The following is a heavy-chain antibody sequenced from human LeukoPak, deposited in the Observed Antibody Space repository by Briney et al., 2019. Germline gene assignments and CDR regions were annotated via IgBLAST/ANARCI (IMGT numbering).Heavy chain of an antibody. V-gene: IGHV4-59*10. CDR3: ARGDLKASFDY. J-gene: IGHJ4*02. CDR2: IYTSGST. CDR1: GGSISSYY. Sequence: SETLSLTCAVYGGSISSYYWSWIRQPAGKGLEWIGRIYTSGSTNYNPSLKSRVTMSVDTSKNQFSLKLSSVTAADTAVYYCARGDLKASFDYWGQGTLVTVSS.